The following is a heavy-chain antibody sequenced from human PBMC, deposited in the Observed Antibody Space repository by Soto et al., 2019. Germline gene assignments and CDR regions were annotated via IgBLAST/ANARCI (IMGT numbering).Heavy chain of an antibody. D-gene: IGHD6-19*01. V-gene: IGHV5-51*01. Sequence: VESMKISCRGSGYSFTDYWIAWVRQMHGKGLEWMGIIYPGDSDTRYSPSFQGQVTISADKSISTAYLQWISLKASHSAMYYCARIEVAGLDYWGQGILVTGSS. CDR1: GYSFTDYW. CDR2: IYPGDSDT. CDR3: ARIEVAGLDY. J-gene: IGHJ4*02.